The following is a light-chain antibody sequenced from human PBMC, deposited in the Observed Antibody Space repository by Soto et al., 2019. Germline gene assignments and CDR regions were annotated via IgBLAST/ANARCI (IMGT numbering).Light chain of an antibody. CDR1: QSVSSSY. V-gene: IGKV3-20*01. CDR2: GTS. J-gene: IGKJ1*01. Sequence: EIVLTQSPGTLSLSPGERATLSCRASQSVSSSYLAWYQQKPGQAPRLLIYGTSNRATGIPDRFSGSGSGTDVTLTISRLEPEDFAVYYCQQYGSSPWTFGQGTKVEFK. CDR3: QQYGSSPWT.